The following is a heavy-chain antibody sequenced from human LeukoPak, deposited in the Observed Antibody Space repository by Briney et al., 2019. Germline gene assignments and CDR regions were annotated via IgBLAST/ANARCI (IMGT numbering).Heavy chain of an antibody. Sequence: GESLKISCKGSGYSFTSYWISWVRQMPGKGLEWMGRIDPSDSYTNYSPSFQGHVTISADKSISTAYLQWSSLKASDTAMYYCARHSLLWFGELGDAFDIWGQGTMVTVSS. V-gene: IGHV5-10-1*01. J-gene: IGHJ3*02. CDR2: IDPSDSYT. CDR1: GYSFTSYW. CDR3: ARHSLLWFGELGDAFDI. D-gene: IGHD3-10*01.